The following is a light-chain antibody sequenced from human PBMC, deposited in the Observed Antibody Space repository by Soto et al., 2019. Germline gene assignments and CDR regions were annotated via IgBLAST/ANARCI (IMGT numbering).Light chain of an antibody. Sequence: DVPMSLSPSSVSASLGGTVTITCRASQGISSWLAWYQQKPGKAPKLLIYAASSMHSGVPSRFSGSGSGTDFTLTISSLQSEDFAPYYCQQHNNWPLTFGGGTKVDIK. CDR3: QQHNNWPLT. CDR2: AAS. CDR1: QGISSW. V-gene: IGKV1-12*01. J-gene: IGKJ4*01.